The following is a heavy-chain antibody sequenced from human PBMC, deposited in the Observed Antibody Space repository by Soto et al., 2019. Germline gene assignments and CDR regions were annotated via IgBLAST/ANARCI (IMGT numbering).Heavy chain of an antibody. D-gene: IGHD5-12*01. J-gene: IGHJ4*02. CDR3: ARGYALSGYDSAVNFDY. CDR2: ISSSSSYI. V-gene: IGHV3-21*01. CDR1: GFTFSSYS. Sequence: EVQLVESGGGLVKPGGSLRLSCAASGFTFSSYSMNWVRQAPGKGLEWVSSISSSSSYIYYADSVKGRFTISRDNAKNSRYLQMNSLRADDTAVYYCARGYALSGYDSAVNFDYWGQGSLVIVSS.